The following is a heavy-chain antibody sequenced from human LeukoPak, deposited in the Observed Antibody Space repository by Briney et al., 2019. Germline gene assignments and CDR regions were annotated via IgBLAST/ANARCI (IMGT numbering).Heavy chain of an antibody. CDR2: IYPGDSDT. Sequence: GESLQISCKGSGYSFASYWIGWVRQMPGKGLEWMGIIYPGDSDTRYSPSFQGQVTTSADKSISAFYLQWSSLKASDTAIYYCARRRLGTLYYGMDVWGQGTTVTASS. D-gene: IGHD7-27*01. CDR1: GYSFASYW. J-gene: IGHJ6*02. V-gene: IGHV5-51*01. CDR3: ARRRLGTLYYGMDV.